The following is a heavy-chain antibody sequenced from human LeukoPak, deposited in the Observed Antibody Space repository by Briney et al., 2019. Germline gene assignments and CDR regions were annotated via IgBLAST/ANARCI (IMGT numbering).Heavy chain of an antibody. CDR2: INESGTT. V-gene: IGHV4-34*01. Sequence: SETLSLTCAVFGGSFSGYYWTWVRQAPGKGLEWIGEINESGTTNYNASLNNRVTISVDTSKNQFSLKLTSLTAADTAVFYCARALMTLVRGVPRATWFHPWGQGTLVTVSS. D-gene: IGHD3-10*01. J-gene: IGHJ5*02. CDR3: ARALMTLVRGVPRATWFHP. CDR1: GGSFSGYY.